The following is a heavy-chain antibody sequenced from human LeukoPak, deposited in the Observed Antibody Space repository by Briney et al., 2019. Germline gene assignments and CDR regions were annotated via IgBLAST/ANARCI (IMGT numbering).Heavy chain of an antibody. CDR2: ISGSGGST. CDR3: ARQADSSGYEGFDY. CDR1: GFTFSSYA. D-gene: IGHD3-22*01. V-gene: IGHV3-23*01. Sequence: GGSLRLSCAASGFTFSSYAMSWVRQAPGKVLEWVSAISGSGGSTYYADSVKGRFTISRDNSKNTLYLQMNSLRAEDTAVYYCARQADSSGYEGFDYWGQGTLVTVSS. J-gene: IGHJ4*02.